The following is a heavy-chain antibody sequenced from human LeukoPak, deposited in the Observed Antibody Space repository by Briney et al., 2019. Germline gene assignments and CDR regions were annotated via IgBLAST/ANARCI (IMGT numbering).Heavy chain of an antibody. CDR2: IDPSDSST. D-gene: IGHD6-13*01. Sequence: GASLRISCEGSASSFTTNWISWVRQMPGQGLEWMGKIDPSDSSTNYSPSFQGHVTISVDNSISTTYLQWSSLKASDSAMYYFGSRIAADQNWGQGTLVTVSS. CDR3: GSRIAADQN. CDR1: ASSFTTNW. J-gene: IGHJ4*02. V-gene: IGHV5-10-1*01.